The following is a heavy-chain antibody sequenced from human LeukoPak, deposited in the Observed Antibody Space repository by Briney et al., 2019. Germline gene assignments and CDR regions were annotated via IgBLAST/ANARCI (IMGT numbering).Heavy chain of an antibody. CDR1: GFTFSSYW. CDR2: IKQDGSEK. V-gene: IGHV3-7*01. CDR3: ARAPGAYYYDSSGYYYVTYYFDY. Sequence: GGSLRLSCAASGFTFSSYWMSWVRQAPGKGLEWVANIKQDGSEKYYVDSVKGRFTISRDNAKNSLYLQMNCLRAEDTAVYYCARAPGAYYYDSSGYYYVTYYFDYWGQGTLVTVSS. J-gene: IGHJ4*02. D-gene: IGHD3-22*01.